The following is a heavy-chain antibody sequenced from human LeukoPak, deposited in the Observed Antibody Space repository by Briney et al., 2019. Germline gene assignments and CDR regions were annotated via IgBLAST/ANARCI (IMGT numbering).Heavy chain of an antibody. CDR1: GYSISSGYY. Sequence: SETLSLTCTVSGYSISSGYYWGWIRQPPGKGLEWIGSIYHSGSTYYNPSLKSRVTISVDTSKNQFSLKLSSVTAADTAVYYCARDNGYSYGHNWFDPWGQGTLVTVSS. J-gene: IGHJ5*02. CDR3: ARDNGYSYGHNWFDP. V-gene: IGHV4-38-2*02. CDR2: IYHSGST. D-gene: IGHD5-18*01.